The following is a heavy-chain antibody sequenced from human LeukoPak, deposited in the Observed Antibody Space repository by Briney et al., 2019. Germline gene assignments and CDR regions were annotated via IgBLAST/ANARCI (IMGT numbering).Heavy chain of an antibody. D-gene: IGHD2-2*01. V-gene: IGHV3-66*01. J-gene: IGHJ4*02. CDR3: AREGIYCSSTSCIGGDY. Sequence: GSLRLSCAASGFTVSSNYMSWVRQAPGKGLEWVSVIYSGGSTYYADSVKGRFTISRDNSKNTLYLQMNSLRAEDTAVYYCAREGIYCSSTSCIGGDYWGQGTLVTVSS. CDR2: IYSGGST. CDR1: GFTVSSNY.